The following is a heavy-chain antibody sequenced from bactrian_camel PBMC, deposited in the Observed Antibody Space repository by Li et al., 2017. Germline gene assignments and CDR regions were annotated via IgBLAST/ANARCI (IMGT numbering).Heavy chain of an antibody. CDR1: GYSFGRNC. D-gene: IGHD2*01. J-gene: IGHJ6*01. Sequence: HVQLVESGGGLVQPGGSLRLSCIASGYSFGRNCQGWFRQAPGQAREAVADIDKVGLKTYAPSVKHRFTISRDSAKSTVYLQVNSLKPEDTAMYYCAARGPYCYTKLSVADFTYWGQGT. V-gene: IGHV3S53*01. CDR2: IDKVGLK. CDR3: AARGPYCYTKLSVADFTY.